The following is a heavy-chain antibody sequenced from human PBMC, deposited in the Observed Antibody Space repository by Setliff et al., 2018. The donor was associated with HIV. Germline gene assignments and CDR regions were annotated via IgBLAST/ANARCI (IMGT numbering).Heavy chain of an antibody. V-gene: IGHV4-39*07. D-gene: IGHD6-19*01. Sequence: PSETLSLTCTVSGGSFSSVSYYWGWIRQPPGKGLEWIGRIYTSGSTNYNPSLKSRVTMSVDTSKNQFSLKLSSVTAADTAVYYCARVQQWLHYFDYWGQGTLVTVSS. CDR1: GGSFSSVSYY. CDR3: ARVQQWLHYFDY. J-gene: IGHJ4*02. CDR2: IYTSGST.